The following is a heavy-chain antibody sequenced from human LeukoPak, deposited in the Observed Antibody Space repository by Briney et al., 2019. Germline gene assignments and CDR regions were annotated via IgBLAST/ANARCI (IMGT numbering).Heavy chain of an antibody. CDR1: GFTFSSYA. D-gene: IGHD1-26*01. V-gene: IGHV3-30-3*01. CDR2: ISYDGSNK. Sequence: GGSLRLSCAASGFTFSSYAMHGVRQAPGKGLEWVAVISYDGSNKYYADSVKGRFTISRDNSKNTLHLQMNSLRAEDTAVYYCARTPSGSYSYYFDYWGQGTLVTVSS. J-gene: IGHJ4*02. CDR3: ARTPSGSYSYYFDY.